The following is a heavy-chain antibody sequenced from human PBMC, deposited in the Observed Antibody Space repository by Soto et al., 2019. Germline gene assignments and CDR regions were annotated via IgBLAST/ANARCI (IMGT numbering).Heavy chain of an antibody. CDR2: IYYSGST. V-gene: IGHV4-59*12. J-gene: IGHJ6*02. CDR3: ARDSRTPSGGMDV. Sequence: SATLSLPCTVSGGSISSYYWSWIRQPPGKGLEWIEYIYYSGSTNYNPSLKSRLTISVDTSKNQFSLKLTSVTAADTAVYYCARDSRTPSGGMDVWGQGTTVTVSS. CDR1: GGSISSYY.